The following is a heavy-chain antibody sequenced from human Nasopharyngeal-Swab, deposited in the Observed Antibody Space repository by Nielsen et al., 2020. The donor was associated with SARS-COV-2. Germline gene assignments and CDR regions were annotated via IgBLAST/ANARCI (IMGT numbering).Heavy chain of an antibody. CDR1: GFTFSSYA. CDR2: ISGSGDRT. V-gene: IGHV3-23*01. Sequence: GESLKISCAASGFTFSSYAMSWVRQAPGKGLEWVSAISGSGDRTFYTDSVKGRFSISRDNSKNTLSLQMYSLRAEDTAVYYCARDKYYYGMDVWGQGTTVTVSS. CDR3: ARDKYYYGMDV. J-gene: IGHJ6*02.